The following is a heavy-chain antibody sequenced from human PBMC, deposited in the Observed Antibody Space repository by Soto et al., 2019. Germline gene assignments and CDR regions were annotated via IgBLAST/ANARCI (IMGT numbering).Heavy chain of an antibody. Sequence: QVPLVQSGAEVKKPGASVKVSCKASGYTFTSYGISWVRQAPGQGLEWMGWISAYNGNTNYAQKLQGRVTMTTDTSTSTAYMELRSLRSDDTAVYYCASFSIAATDPYGMDVWGQGTTVTVSS. CDR1: GYTFTSYG. J-gene: IGHJ6*02. CDR2: ISAYNGNT. CDR3: ASFSIAATDPYGMDV. D-gene: IGHD6-13*01. V-gene: IGHV1-18*01.